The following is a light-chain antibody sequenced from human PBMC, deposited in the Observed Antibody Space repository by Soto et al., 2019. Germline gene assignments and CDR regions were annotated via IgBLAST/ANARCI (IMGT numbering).Light chain of an antibody. CDR1: QTISSW. CDR2: AAS. Sequence: DIQMTQSPSTLSGSVGDRVTITCRASQTISSWLAWYQQKPGKAPKLLIHAASSLQSGVPSRFSGSGYGTDFTLTITSLQSEDFAIYYCQQSYSSPRTFGQGTKVDIK. J-gene: IGKJ1*01. V-gene: IGKV1-39*01. CDR3: QQSYSSPRT.